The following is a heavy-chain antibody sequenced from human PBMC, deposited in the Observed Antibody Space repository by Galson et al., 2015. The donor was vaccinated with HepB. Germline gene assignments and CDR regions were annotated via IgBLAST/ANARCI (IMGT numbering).Heavy chain of an antibody. D-gene: IGHD6-13*01. V-gene: IGHV3-11*06. Sequence: SLRLSCAASGFTFSDYYMSWIRQAPGKGLEWVSYISSSSSYTNYADSVKGRFTISRDNAKNSLYLQMNSLRAEDTAVYYCARDGALAAAADGVVDYWGQGTLVTVSS. CDR2: ISSSSSYT. J-gene: IGHJ4*02. CDR3: ARDGALAAAADGVVDY. CDR1: GFTFSDYY.